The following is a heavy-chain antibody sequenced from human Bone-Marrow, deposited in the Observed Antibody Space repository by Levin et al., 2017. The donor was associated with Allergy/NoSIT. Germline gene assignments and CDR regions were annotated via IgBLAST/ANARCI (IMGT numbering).Heavy chain of an antibody. CDR1: GFTFSSYG. CDR2: ISYDGSNK. J-gene: IGHJ4*02. Sequence: GGSLRLSCAASGFTFSSYGMHWVRQAPGKGLEWVAVISYDGSNKYYADSVKGRFTISRDNSKNTLYLQMNSLRAEDTAVYYCAKDRGGTHLDYWGQGTLVTVSS. V-gene: IGHV3-30*18. CDR3: AKDRGGTHLDY. D-gene: IGHD2-15*01.